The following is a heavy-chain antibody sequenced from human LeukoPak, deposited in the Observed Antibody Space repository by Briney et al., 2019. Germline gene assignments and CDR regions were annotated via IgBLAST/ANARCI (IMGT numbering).Heavy chain of an antibody. CDR3: ARQEKLSSGSRRADY. J-gene: IGHJ4*02. CDR1: GYSFISYW. Sequence: PGESLKISCKTSGYSFISYWIGWVRQMPGKGLEWMGTIYPGDSDTRYSPSFQGQVTISVDISFTTAYLQWRSLKASDTAMYYCARQEKLSSGSRRADYWGQGTLVTVSS. D-gene: IGHD3-10*01. CDR2: IYPGDSDT. V-gene: IGHV5-51*01.